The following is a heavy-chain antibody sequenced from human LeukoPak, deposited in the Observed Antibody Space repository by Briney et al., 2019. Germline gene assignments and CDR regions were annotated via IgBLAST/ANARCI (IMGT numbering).Heavy chain of an antibody. CDR3: ARHSDFWSGYYMDY. D-gene: IGHD3-3*01. CDR2: IYPRDSDT. J-gene: IGHJ4*02. Sequence: GESLKISCKGSGYRFISYWIGWVRQMPGKGLEWMGIIYPRDSDTRYSPSFQGQVTISADRSISTAYLQWSSLKASDTTMYYCARHSDFWSGYYMDYWGQGTLVTVSS. V-gene: IGHV5-51*01. CDR1: GYRFISYW.